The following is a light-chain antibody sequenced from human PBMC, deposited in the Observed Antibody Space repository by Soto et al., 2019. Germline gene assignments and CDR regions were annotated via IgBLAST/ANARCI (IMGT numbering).Light chain of an antibody. Sequence: EIVLTQSPATLSLSPGERATLSCGASQNVRSYLAWYQQKPGQAPRLLIYDASNRATGIPARFSGSGSGTEFTLTISSLQSEDFAVYYCQQYDNWPLTFGGGTKVDIK. J-gene: IGKJ4*01. V-gene: IGKV3-11*01. CDR1: QNVRSY. CDR3: QQYDNWPLT. CDR2: DAS.